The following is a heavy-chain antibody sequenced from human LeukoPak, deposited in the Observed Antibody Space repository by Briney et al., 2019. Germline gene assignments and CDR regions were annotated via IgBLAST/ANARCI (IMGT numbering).Heavy chain of an antibody. CDR3: ARGDSSGFDY. Sequence: GGSLRLSCAGSGFTFSRYGFNWVRQAPGKGLEWVSYISSSSSTIYYADSVKGRFTISRDNAKNSLYLQMNSLRAEDTAVYYCARGDSSGFDYWGQGTLVTVSS. CDR2: ISSSSSTI. J-gene: IGHJ4*02. D-gene: IGHD3-22*01. V-gene: IGHV3-48*01. CDR1: GFTFSRYG.